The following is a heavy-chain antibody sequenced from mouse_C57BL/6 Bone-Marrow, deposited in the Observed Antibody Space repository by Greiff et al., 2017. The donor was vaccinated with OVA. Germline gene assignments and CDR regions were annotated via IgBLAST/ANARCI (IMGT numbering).Heavy chain of an antibody. V-gene: IGHV1-55*01. CDR3: ARGAPYYRSRDFDY. CDR2: IYPGSGST. CDR1: GYTFTSYW. J-gene: IGHJ2*01. D-gene: IGHD1-1*01. Sequence: QVQLQQPGAELVKPGASVKMSCKASGYTFTSYWITWVKQRPGQGLEWIGDIYPGSGSTNYNEKFKSKATLTVDTSSSTAYMQLSSLTSEDSAVYNCARGAPYYRSRDFDYWGQGTTLTVSS.